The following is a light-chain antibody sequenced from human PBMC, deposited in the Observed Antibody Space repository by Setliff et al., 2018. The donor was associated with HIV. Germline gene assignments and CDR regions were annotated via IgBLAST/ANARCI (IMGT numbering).Light chain of an antibody. CDR3: SSYTSSITSV. CDR2: DVS. Sequence: QSVLTQPASVSGSPGQSITISCTGTSSDVGGYNYVSWYQQHPGKAPKLMIYDVSNRPSGVSSRFSGSKSGNTASLTISGLQAEDEADYYCSSYTSSITSVFGTGTKGTVL. CDR1: SSDVGGYNY. J-gene: IGLJ1*01. V-gene: IGLV2-14*03.